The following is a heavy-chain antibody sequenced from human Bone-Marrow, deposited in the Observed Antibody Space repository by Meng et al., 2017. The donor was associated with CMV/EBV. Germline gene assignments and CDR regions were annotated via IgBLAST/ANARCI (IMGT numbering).Heavy chain of an antibody. D-gene: IGHD2-2*02. CDR3: ARGVPAAIRREGYYGMDV. CDR1: GYTFTSYG. CDR2: ISAYNGNT. J-gene: IGHJ6*02. Sequence: ASVKVSCKASGYTFTSYGISWVRQAPGQGLEWMGWISAYNGNTNYAQKLQGRVTMTTDTSTSTAYMELRSLRSEDTAVYYCARGVPAAIRREGYYGMDVWGQGTTVTVSS. V-gene: IGHV1-18*01.